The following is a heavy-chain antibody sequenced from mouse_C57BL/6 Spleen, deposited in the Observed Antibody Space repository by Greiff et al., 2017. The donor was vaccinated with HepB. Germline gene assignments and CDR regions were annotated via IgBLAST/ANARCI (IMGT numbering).Heavy chain of an antibody. V-gene: IGHV5-9*04. Sequence: EVQLVESGGGLVKPGGSLKLSCAASGFTFSSYTMSWVRQTPEKRLEWVATISGGGGNTYYPDSVKGRFTISRDNATNTLYLQMSSLRSEDTAVYYCARVYYGSSYLDVWGTGTTVTASS. CDR3: ARVYYGSSYLDV. CDR1: GFTFSSYT. CDR2: ISGGGGNT. D-gene: IGHD1-1*01. J-gene: IGHJ1*03.